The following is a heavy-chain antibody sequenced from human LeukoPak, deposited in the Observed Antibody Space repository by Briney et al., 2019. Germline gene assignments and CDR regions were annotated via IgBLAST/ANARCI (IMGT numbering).Heavy chain of an antibody. CDR1: GFTFSSYA. J-gene: IGHJ5*02. V-gene: IGHV3-30-3*01. CDR3: AREQSYGEVNWFDP. Sequence: GRSLRLSCAASGFTFSSYAMHWVRQAPGKGLEWVAVISYDGSNKYYADSVKGRFTISRDNSKNTLYLQMNSLRAEDTAVYYCAREQSYGEVNWFDPRGQGTLVTVSS. D-gene: IGHD1-26*01. CDR2: ISYDGSNK.